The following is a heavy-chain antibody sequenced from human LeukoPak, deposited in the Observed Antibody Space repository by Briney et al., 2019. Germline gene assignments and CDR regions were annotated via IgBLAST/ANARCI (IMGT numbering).Heavy chain of an antibody. J-gene: IGHJ4*02. CDR1: GFTFSSYG. D-gene: IGHD3-3*01. Sequence: GGSLRLSCAASGFTFSSYGMHWVRQAPGKGLEWEAFIRYDGSNKYYADSVKGRFTISRDNSKNTLYLQMNSLRAEDTAVYYCAKDFTYYDFWSAFDYWGQGTLVTVSS. CDR2: IRYDGSNK. V-gene: IGHV3-30*02. CDR3: AKDFTYYDFWSAFDY.